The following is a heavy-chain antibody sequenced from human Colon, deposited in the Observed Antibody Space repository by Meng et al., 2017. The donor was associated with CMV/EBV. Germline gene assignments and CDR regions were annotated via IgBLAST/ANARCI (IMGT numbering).Heavy chain of an antibody. CDR3: ARELARGGY. V-gene: IGHV1-18*01. J-gene: IGHJ4*02. CDR2: ISPYNGDT. Sequence: QVQRVQSGAEVKKTGASVKVSCKTSGYTFTNFGISWVRQAPGQGLEWMAYISPYNGDTNYAQRFQGRVALTTDTSTSTVYMELGSLTSDDTAMYYCARELARGGYWGQGTLVTVSS. CDR1: GYTFTNFG.